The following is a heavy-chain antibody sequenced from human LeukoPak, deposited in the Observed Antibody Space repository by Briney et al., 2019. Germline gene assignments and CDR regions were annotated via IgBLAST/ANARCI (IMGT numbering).Heavy chain of an antibody. Sequence: GGSLRLSCAASGFTFGSYAMSWVRQAPGEGLEWVLAISGSGGSTSYADSVKGRFTNSRDNSKNTLYLQMNSLRAEDTAVYYCAKVPLPQWLVWYFDYWGQGTLVTVSS. CDR2: ISGSGGST. D-gene: IGHD6-19*01. J-gene: IGHJ4*02. CDR3: AKVPLPQWLVWYFDY. V-gene: IGHV3-23*01. CDR1: GFTFGSYA.